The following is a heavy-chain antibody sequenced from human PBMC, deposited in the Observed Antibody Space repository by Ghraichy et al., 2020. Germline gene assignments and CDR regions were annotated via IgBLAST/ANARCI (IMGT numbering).Heavy chain of an antibody. CDR3: ARGVGDLGELLSGIPPFDP. D-gene: IGHD3-10*01. CDR2: INHSGST. CDR1: GGSFSGYY. Sequence: SETLSLTCAVYGGSFSGYYWSWIRQPPEKGLEWIGEINHSGSTNYNPSLKSRVTISVDTSKNQFSLKLSSVTAADTAVYYCARGVGDLGELLSGIPPFDPWGQGTLVTVSS. J-gene: IGHJ5*02. V-gene: IGHV4-34*01.